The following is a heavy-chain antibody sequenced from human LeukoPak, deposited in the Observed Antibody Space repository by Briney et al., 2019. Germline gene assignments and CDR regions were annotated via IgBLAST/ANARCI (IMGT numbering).Heavy chain of an antibody. D-gene: IGHD3-22*01. V-gene: IGHV3-30-3*01. CDR3: ASRLGYYDSSGYYYVPYYYYGMDV. Sequence: PGGSLRLSCAASGFTFSSYAMHWVRQAPGKGLEWVAVISYDGSNKYYADSVKGRFTISRDNSKNTLYLQMNSLRAEDTAVYYCASRLGYYDSSGYYYVPYYYYGMDVWGQGTTVTVSS. CDR1: GFTFSSYA. CDR2: ISYDGSNK. J-gene: IGHJ6*02.